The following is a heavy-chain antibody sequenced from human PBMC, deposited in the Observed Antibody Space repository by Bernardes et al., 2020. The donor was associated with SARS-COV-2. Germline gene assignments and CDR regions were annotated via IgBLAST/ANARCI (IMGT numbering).Heavy chain of an antibody. CDR2: IDNYGTTI. V-gene: IGHV3-74*01. D-gene: IGHD5-18*01. Sequence: GGSLRLSCAASGYTFSRFWMHWVRQVPGKGLIWVSRIDNYGTTIDYADSVKGRFTISRDNSRDTLYLQMNSLRAEDTAVYYCAKDQLETDTAMVTIYYYGMDVWGQGTTVTVSS. CDR3: AKDQLETDTAMVTIYYYGMDV. J-gene: IGHJ6*02. CDR1: GYTFSRFW.